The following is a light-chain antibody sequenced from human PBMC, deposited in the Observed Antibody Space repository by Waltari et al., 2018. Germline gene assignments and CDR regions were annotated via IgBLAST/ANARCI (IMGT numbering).Light chain of an antibody. J-gene: IGKJ4*01. CDR3: QQHNSNPLT. Sequence: DIQMTQSPSSLSASVGDRVTLTCRASQGISSYLAWYQQKPGKAPKLMIYKASTLQSGVPSMFSGSGSGTDCTLTSSSPQPEDFATYYCQQHNSNPLTFCGGTKVEI. V-gene: IGKV1-9*01. CDR1: QGISSY. CDR2: KAS.